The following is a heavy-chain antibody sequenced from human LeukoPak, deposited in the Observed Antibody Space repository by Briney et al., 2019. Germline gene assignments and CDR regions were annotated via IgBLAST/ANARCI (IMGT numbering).Heavy chain of an antibody. V-gene: IGHV2-70*11. CDR3: ARLGWSSGSRYFDY. J-gene: IGHJ4*02. CDR2: IDWDDDR. D-gene: IGHD1-26*01. Sequence: SGPTLVNPTQTLTLTCTFSGFSLSTSGMCVSWIRQPPGKALEWLARIDWDDDRYYSTSLKTRLTISKDTSKNQVVLTMTNMDPVDTATYYCARLGWSSGSRYFDYWGQGTLVTASS. CDR1: GFSLSTSGMC.